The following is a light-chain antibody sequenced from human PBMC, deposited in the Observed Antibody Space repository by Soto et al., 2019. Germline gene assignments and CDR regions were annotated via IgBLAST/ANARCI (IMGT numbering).Light chain of an antibody. CDR2: AAS. CDR3: QQSYRNPRT. J-gene: IGKJ1*01. V-gene: IGKV1-39*01. Sequence: DIQMTQSPSLLSASGGDRVTILCRASQSISKFLHWYQQKPGKAPKLLSYAASKLESGVPSRFGGSGSGTDFTLTISSLQPEDFATYYCQQSYRNPRTFGLGTKVDIK. CDR1: QSISKF.